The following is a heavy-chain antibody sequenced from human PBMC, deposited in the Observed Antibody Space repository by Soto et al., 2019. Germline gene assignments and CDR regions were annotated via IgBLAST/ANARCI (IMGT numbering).Heavy chain of an antibody. D-gene: IGHD7-27*01. J-gene: IGHJ3*02. CDR1: GFTFSSYW. CDR2: IKQDGSEK. Sequence: GSLRLSCAASGFTFSSYWMSWVRQAPGKGLEWVANIKQDGSEKYYVDSVKGRFTISRDNAKNSLYLQMNSLRAEDTAVYYCARVGQLGIQLGDAFDIWGQGTMVTVSS. CDR3: ARVGQLGIQLGDAFDI. V-gene: IGHV3-7*01.